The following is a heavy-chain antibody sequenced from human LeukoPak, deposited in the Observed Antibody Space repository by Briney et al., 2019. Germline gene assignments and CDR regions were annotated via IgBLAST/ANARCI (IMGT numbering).Heavy chain of an antibody. Sequence: GGSLRLSCAASGFTFDDYAMNWVRQAPGKGLEWVSGIGWNSGSIDYADSVKGRFTISRDNAKNSLYLQMNSLRAEDTALYYCAKSPAYYYDSSGYYAAFDIWGQGTMVTVSS. CDR3: AKSPAYYYDSSGYYAAFDI. CDR1: GFTFDDYA. J-gene: IGHJ3*02. D-gene: IGHD3-22*01. CDR2: IGWNSGSI. V-gene: IGHV3-9*01.